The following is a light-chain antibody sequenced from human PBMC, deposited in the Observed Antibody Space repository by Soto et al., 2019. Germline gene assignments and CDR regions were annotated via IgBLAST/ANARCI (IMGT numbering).Light chain of an antibody. J-gene: IGKJ3*01. CDR3: QQYGSSPLFT. CDR1: QSVSSSY. Sequence: IVLTQSPGTLSLSPGERATLSCRASQSVSSSYLAWYQQKPGQAPRLFIYGASSRATGIPDRFSGSGSGTDFTLTISRLEPEDLAVYYCQQYGSSPLFTFGPGTKVDIK. CDR2: GAS. V-gene: IGKV3-20*01.